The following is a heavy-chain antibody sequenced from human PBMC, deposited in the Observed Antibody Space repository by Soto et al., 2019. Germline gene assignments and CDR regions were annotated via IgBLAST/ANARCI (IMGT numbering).Heavy chain of an antibody. V-gene: IGHV1-8*01. CDR1: GYTFTNYD. Sequence: QVQLVQSGAEVKKPGASVKVSCKASGYTFTNYDINWVRQATGQGLEWMGWMNANTGNTGYAQKFQGRVKMTRNTSISTAYMELSSLRSEDPAVYYCARGVFSGHVWGQGTTVTVSS. CDR3: ARGVFSGHV. CDR2: MNANTGNT. J-gene: IGHJ6*02.